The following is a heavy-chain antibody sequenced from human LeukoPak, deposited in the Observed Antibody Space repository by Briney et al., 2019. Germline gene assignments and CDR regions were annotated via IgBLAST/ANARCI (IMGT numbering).Heavy chain of an antibody. J-gene: IGHJ4*02. CDR3: ARDIHDSSGYYYDY. CDR2: VSASGDKT. D-gene: IGHD3-22*01. CDR1: GFSFSVYT. Sequence: PGGSLRLSCVASGFSFSVYTMSWVRQAPGKGLEWISAVSASGDKTYYADSVKGRFTVSRDNSKDTLFLHMNSLRADDTALYYCARDIHDSSGYYYDYWGQGTLVTVSS. V-gene: IGHV3-23*01.